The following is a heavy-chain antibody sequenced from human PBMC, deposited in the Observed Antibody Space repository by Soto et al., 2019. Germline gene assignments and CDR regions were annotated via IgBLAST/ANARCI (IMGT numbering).Heavy chain of an antibody. CDR3: AKEYGHGYWYFDY. CDR2: IGSDAKTQ. J-gene: IGHJ4*02. Sequence: QAQLVESGGGVVQPGRSLRLSCATSESTFRSYSMHWVRQAPGKGLEWVAAIGSDAKTQYYADSVKGRFSISRDTSKNTVSLQMNSLRAEDTAIYYCAKEYGHGYWYFDYWGQGTQVTVSS. V-gene: IGHV3-30*18. D-gene: IGHD5-18*01. CDR1: ESTFRSYS.